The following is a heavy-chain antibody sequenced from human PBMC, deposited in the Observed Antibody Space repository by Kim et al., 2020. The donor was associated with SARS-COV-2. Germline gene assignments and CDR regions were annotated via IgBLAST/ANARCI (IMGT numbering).Heavy chain of an antibody. V-gene: IGHV1-2*02. CDR1: GYTFTGYY. CDR2: INPNSGGT. Sequence: ASVKVSCKACGYTFTGYYIHWVRQAPGEGLEWMGWINPNSGGTNYAQKFQGSVTITRDTSISTAYMELSRRRFNDTAVYYCARGPVVAAYNCFDPWGQGT. D-gene: IGHD2-15*01. CDR3: ARGPVVAAYNCFDP. J-gene: IGHJ5*02.